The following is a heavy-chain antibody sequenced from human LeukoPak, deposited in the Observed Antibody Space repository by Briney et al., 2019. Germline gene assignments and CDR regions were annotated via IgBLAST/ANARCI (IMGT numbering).Heavy chain of an antibody. CDR3: AAYCGTSTCSGEGLDY. Sequence: PSETLSLTCTVSGGSISSYYWSWIRQPPGKGLEWIGYIYHSGSTNYNPSPKSRVTMSVDTSKNQFSLKLSSVTAADTAVYYCAAYCGTSTCSGEGLDYWGQGTLVAVSS. J-gene: IGHJ4*02. D-gene: IGHD2-21*01. CDR2: IYHSGST. V-gene: IGHV4-59*01. CDR1: GGSISSYY.